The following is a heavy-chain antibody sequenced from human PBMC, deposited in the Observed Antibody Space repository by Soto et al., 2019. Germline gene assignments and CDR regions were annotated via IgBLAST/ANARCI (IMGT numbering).Heavy chain of an antibody. V-gene: IGHV1-8*01. CDR1: GYPFTSYD. CDR2: MNPNSGNT. CDR3: ARGPSRQQMVGSDY. Sequence: GSVKVSFKASGYPFTSYDINLVRQATGQGLEWMGWMNPNSGNTGYAQKFQGRVTMTRNTSISTAYMELSSLRSEDTAVYYCARGPSRQQMVGSDYWGQGTLVTVSS. J-gene: IGHJ4*02. D-gene: IGHD6-13*01.